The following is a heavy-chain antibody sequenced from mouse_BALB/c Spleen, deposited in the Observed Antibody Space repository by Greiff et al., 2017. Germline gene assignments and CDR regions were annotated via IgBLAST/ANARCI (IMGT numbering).Heavy chain of an antibody. V-gene: IGHV1-80*01. J-gene: IGHJ1*01. CDR3: ARGHGNRGWWYFDV. CDR2: IYPGDGDT. Sequence: VQLQQSGAELVRPGSSVKISCKASGYAFSSYWMNWVKQRPGQGLEWIGQIYPGDGDTNYNGKFKGKATLTADKSSSTAYMQLSSLTSEDSAVYFSARGHGNRGWWYFDVWGAGTTVTVSS. D-gene: IGHD2-1*01. CDR1: GYAFSSYW.